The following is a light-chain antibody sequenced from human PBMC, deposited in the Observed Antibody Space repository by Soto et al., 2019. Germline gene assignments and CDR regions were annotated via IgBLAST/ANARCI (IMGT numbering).Light chain of an antibody. J-gene: IGKJ1*01. CDR3: QEFCGSART. V-gene: IGKV3-20*01. CDR2: GAS. Sequence: TGSLSPWEGATRACGASESVNSHYLGWYQQKPGQAPRLLIYGASSRAIGIPARFSGSGCGAVFAFLMSRLSPEDFAVYYCQEFCGSARTFGRGTKVDIK. CDR1: ESVNSHY.